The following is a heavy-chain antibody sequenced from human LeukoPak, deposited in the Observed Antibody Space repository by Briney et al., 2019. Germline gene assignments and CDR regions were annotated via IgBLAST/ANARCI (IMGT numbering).Heavy chain of an antibody. CDR1: GGSFSGYY. CDR3: AGGLLRYFDWLPSSHY. V-gene: IGHV4-59*01. Sequence: SETLSLTCAVYGGSFSGYYWSWIRQPPGKGLEWIGYIYYSGSTNYNPSLKSRVTISVDTSKNQFSLKLSSVTAADTAVYYCAGGLLRYFDWLPSSHYWGQGTLVTVSS. J-gene: IGHJ4*02. CDR2: IYYSGST. D-gene: IGHD3-9*01.